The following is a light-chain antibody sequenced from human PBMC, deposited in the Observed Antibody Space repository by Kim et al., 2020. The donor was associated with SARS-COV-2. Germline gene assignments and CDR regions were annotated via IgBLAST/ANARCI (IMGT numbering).Light chain of an antibody. CDR3: SSYASSNAWV. CDR2: EVT. CDR1: SSDVGYYNY. Sequence: QSVTSSCTGASSDVGYYNYVSWYQQHPGEAPKLMIYEVTKRPSGVPDRFSGSKSGNTASLTVSGLQAEDEADYYCSSYASSNAWVFGGGTQLTVL. J-gene: IGLJ3*02. V-gene: IGLV2-8*01.